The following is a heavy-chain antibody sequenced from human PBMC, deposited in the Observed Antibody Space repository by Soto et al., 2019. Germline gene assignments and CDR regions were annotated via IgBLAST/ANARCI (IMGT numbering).Heavy chain of an antibody. CDR2: ISGGGGST. Sequence: PGGSLRLSCAASGFTFSSYAMSWVRQAPGKGLEWVSAISGGGGSTYYADSVKGRFTISRDNSKNTLYLQMNSLRAEDTAVYYCAKDRVWGSYRYFDYWGQGTLVTVSS. CDR3: AKDRVWGSYRYFDY. D-gene: IGHD3-16*02. J-gene: IGHJ4*02. V-gene: IGHV3-23*01. CDR1: GFTFSSYA.